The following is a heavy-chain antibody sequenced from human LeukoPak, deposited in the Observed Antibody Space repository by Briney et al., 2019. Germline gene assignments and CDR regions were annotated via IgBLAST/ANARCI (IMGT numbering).Heavy chain of an antibody. Sequence: GGSLRLSCAASGFTFSSYEMNWVRQAPGKGLEWVSYISSSGSTIYYADSVKGRFTISRDNSKNTLYLQMNSLRAEDTAVYYCAKGSYYDSSGYVDYWGQGTLVTVSS. CDR1: GFTFSSYE. V-gene: IGHV3-48*03. D-gene: IGHD3-22*01. CDR2: ISSSGSTI. J-gene: IGHJ4*02. CDR3: AKGSYYDSSGYVDY.